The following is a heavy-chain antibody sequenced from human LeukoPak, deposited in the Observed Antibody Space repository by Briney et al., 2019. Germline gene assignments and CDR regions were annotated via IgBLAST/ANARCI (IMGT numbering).Heavy chain of an antibody. J-gene: IGHJ4*02. Sequence: GASVKVSCKASGYTFTSYGISWVRQAPGQWLEWMGWISAYNGNTNYAQKLQGRVTMTTDTSTSTAYMELRSLRSDDTAVYYCARTKGIRYSGSYEGLVDYWGQGTLVTVSS. D-gene: IGHD1-26*01. CDR2: ISAYNGNT. V-gene: IGHV1-18*01. CDR3: ARTKGIRYSGSYEGLVDY. CDR1: GYTFTSYG.